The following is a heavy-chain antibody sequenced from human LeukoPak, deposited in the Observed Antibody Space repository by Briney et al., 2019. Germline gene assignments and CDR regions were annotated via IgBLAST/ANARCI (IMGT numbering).Heavy chain of an antibody. Sequence: GGSLRLSCAASGFTFSSDGMHGCRQARGRGLEWVAVISYDGSNNYYADSVKGRFTISRENSKTTMYLQMNSMRAEDTAVYYSAKEGYSIISPHFDYWGQGTLVTVSS. D-gene: IGHD3-10*01. J-gene: IGHJ4*02. CDR2: ISYDGSNN. V-gene: IGHV3-30*18. CDR3: AKEGYSIISPHFDY. CDR1: GFTFSSDG.